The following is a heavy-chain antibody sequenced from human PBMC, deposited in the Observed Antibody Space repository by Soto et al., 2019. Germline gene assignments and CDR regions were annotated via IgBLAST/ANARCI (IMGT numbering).Heavy chain of an antibody. CDR1: GYSFTSYA. V-gene: IGHV1-3*04. D-gene: IGHD3-10*01. J-gene: IGHJ4*02. CDR3: ARELGYFGSGSNVFDY. Sequence: ASVKVSCKASGYSFTSYAMHWVRQAPGQRLEWMGWINTDNGNTKNSQKFQGRVTITRDTSASTASMELSSLKSEDTAMYYCARELGYFGSGSNVFDYWGQGTQVTVSS. CDR2: INTDNGNT.